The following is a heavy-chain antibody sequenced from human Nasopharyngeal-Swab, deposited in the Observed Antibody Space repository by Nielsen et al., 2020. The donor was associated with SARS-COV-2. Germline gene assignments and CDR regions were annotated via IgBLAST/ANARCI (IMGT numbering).Heavy chain of an antibody. Sequence: ASVKVSCKASGYTFTSYAMNWVRQAPGQGLEWMGWINTNTGNPTYAQGFTGRFVFSLDTSVSTAYLQISSLKAEDTAVYYCARGGGVRRYYDSSGYYYHYYGMDVWGQGTTVTVSS. CDR3: ARGGGVRRYYDSSGYYYHYYGMDV. CDR1: GYTFTSYA. D-gene: IGHD3-22*01. V-gene: IGHV7-4-1*02. CDR2: INTNTGNP. J-gene: IGHJ6*02.